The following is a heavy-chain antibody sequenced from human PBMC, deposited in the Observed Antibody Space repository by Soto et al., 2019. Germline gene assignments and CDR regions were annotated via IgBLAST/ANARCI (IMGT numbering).Heavy chain of an antibody. CDR3: ARGRSGVYYFDS. Sequence: EVQLVESGGGLVQPGGSLRLSCAVSGFDFSSDCMHWVRQAPGKWLVWVSRIKYDGSDTNYADSVKGRFTISRDNAKNTLFLQMNNLRPDDTAVYYCARGRSGVYYFDSWGQGTLVTVSS. D-gene: IGHD6-25*01. CDR1: GFDFSSDC. CDR2: IKYDGSDT. J-gene: IGHJ4*02. V-gene: IGHV3-74*01.